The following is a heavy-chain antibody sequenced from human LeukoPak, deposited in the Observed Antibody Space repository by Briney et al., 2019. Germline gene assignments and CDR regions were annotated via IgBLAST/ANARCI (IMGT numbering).Heavy chain of an antibody. V-gene: IGHV3-23*01. CDR1: GFSFNNYV. J-gene: IGHJ4*02. Sequence: GGSLRLSCAASGFSFNNYVMSWVRQAPGKGLEWVSAISGDGARTYYADSVKGRFTISRDNSKNTLDLQMNSLRAGDTAIYYCAKTVVVITFRFDSWGQGSLVTVSS. CDR3: AKTVVVITFRFDS. D-gene: IGHD2-21*01. CDR2: ISGDGART.